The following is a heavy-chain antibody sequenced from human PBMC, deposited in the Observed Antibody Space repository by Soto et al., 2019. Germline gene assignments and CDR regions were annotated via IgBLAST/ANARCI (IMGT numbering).Heavy chain of an antibody. CDR1: GFTFSSYS. D-gene: IGHD5-12*01. CDR3: AREASGYDYNY. CDR2: ISSSSSTI. Sequence: EVRLVESGGGLVQPGGSLRLSCAASGFTFSSYSMNWVRQAPGKGREWVSYISSSSSTIYYADSVKGRFTISRDNAKNSLYLQINSLRDEDTAVYYCAREASGYDYNYWGQGTLVTVSS. V-gene: IGHV3-48*02. J-gene: IGHJ4*02.